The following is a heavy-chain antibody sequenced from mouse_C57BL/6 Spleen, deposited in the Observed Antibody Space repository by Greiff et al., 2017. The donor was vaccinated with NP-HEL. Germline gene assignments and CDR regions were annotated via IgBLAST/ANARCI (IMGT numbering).Heavy chain of an antibody. CDR1: GYTFTDYN. CDR2: INPNNGGT. J-gene: IGHJ2*01. Sequence: EVQLQQSGPELVKPGASVKIPCKASGYTFTDYNMDWVKQSHGKSLEWIGDINPNNGGTIYNQKFKGKATLTVDKSSSTAYMELRSLTSEDTAVYYCARSDYYGSSHYYFDYWGQGTTLTVSS. CDR3: ARSDYYGSSHYYFDY. D-gene: IGHD1-1*01. V-gene: IGHV1-18*01.